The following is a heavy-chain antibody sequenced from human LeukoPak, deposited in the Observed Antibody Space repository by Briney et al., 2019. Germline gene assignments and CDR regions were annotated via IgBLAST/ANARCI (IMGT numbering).Heavy chain of an antibody. CDR2: IRYDGGNK. CDR3: AKDRVLPIFEY. V-gene: IGHV3-30*02. D-gene: IGHD3-3*01. Sequence: PGESLRLSCAASGFTFSSYGMHWVRQAPGKGLEWVAFIRYDGGNKYYADSVKGRFTISRDNSKNTLYLQMNSLRAEDTALYYCAKDRVLPIFEYWGQGTLVTVSS. J-gene: IGHJ4*02. CDR1: GFTFSSYG.